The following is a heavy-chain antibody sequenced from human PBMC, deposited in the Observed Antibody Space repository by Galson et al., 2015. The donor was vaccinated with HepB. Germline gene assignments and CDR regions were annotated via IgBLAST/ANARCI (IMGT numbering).Heavy chain of an antibody. D-gene: IGHD3-16*01. CDR2: VSGYNGNT. J-gene: IGHJ3*02. V-gene: IGHV1-18*01. Sequence: SVKVSCKASGYSFNNYGISWVRQAPGQGLEWMGWVSGYNGNTEYIEELQGRVTMTTDTSTSTVYMELRSLKSDDTAVYYCARHPGRTTTFRGPSKRVGPLSDIFDIWGQGTMVSVSS. CDR3: ARHPGRTTTFRGPSKRVGPLSDIFDI. CDR1: GYSFNNYG.